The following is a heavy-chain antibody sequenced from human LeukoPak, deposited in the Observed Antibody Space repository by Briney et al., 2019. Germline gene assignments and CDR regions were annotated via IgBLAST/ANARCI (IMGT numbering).Heavy chain of an antibody. CDR3: AGVLRFLEWLPAFDY. J-gene: IGHJ4*02. V-gene: IGHV4-38-2*01. D-gene: IGHD3-3*01. CDR1: GYSISSGYY. CDR2: IYHSGST. Sequence: SETLSLTWAVSGYSISSGYYWGWIRQPPGKGLEWIGSIYHSGSTYYNPSLKSRVTISVDTSKNQFSLKLSSVTAADTAVYYCAGVLRFLEWLPAFDYWGQGTLVTVSS.